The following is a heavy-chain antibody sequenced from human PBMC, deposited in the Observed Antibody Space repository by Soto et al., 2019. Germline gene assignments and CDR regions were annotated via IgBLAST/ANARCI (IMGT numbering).Heavy chain of an antibody. CDR3: ARHDILTGYSPPTGGYGMDV. D-gene: IGHD3-9*01. Sequence: GESLKISCKGSGYRFTSYWISWVRQMPGKGLEWMGRIDPSDSYTNYSPSFQGHVTISADKSISTAYLQWSSLKASDTAMYYCARHDILTGYSPPTGGYGMDVWGQGTTVTVSS. CDR2: IDPSDSYT. V-gene: IGHV5-10-1*01. CDR1: GYRFTSYW. J-gene: IGHJ6*02.